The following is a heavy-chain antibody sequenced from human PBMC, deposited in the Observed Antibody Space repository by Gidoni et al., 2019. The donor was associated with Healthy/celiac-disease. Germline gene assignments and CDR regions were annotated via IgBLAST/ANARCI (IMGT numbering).Heavy chain of an antibody. J-gene: IGHJ6*02. CDR2: ISYDGSNK. CDR3: AIGYGMDV. V-gene: IGHV3-30*03. Sequence: QVQQVASGGGGVQRGRSLRLPCAASGFTFSSYVMHWVRQAPGKGLEWVAVISYDGSNKYYAASVTCRFTLSRYNSKTTLYLQMNSLRADAMAVYYCAIGYGMDVWGQGTTVTVSS. CDR1: GFTFSSYV.